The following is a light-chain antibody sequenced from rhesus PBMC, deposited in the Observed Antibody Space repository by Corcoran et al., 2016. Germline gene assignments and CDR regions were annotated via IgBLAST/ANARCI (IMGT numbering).Light chain of an antibody. CDR2: KVT. CDR3: MQGIEYPPT. J-gene: IGKJ4*01. Sequence: DIVMTQTPLSLPVTPGEPASISCRSSQSLLHSNGNTYLDCYLQKQGQSQRLRLYKVTNRESGVTDRVRVSGSDKDFTRKISRVEAEDVGLYYCMQGIEYPPTFGGGTKVEIK. V-gene: IGKV2S2*01. CDR1: QSLLHSNGNTY.